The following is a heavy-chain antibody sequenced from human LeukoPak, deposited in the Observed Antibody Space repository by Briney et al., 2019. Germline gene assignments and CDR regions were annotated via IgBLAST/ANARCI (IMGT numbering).Heavy chain of an antibody. D-gene: IGHD5-18*01. Sequence: GGSLRLSCAASGFTFSSYWMSWVRQAPGKGLEWVANIKQDGSEKYYVDSVKGRFTISRDNAKNSLYLQMNSLRAEDTAVYYCARVFRGYSYGSFNYWGQGTLVTVSS. CDR3: ARVFRGYSYGSFNY. CDR2: IKQDGSEK. J-gene: IGHJ4*02. CDR1: GFTFSSYW. V-gene: IGHV3-7*01.